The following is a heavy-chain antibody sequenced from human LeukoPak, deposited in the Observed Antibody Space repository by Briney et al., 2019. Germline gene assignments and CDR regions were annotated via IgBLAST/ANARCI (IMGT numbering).Heavy chain of an antibody. Sequence: GGSLRLSCAASGFTFSDYYMSWIRQAPGKELEWVSYISSSSSYTNYADSVKGRFTISRDNAKNSLYLQMNSLRAEDTAVYYCARKWQQPEGYYYGMDVWGKGTTVTVPS. CDR1: GFTFSDYY. J-gene: IGHJ6*04. D-gene: IGHD6-13*01. CDR2: ISSSSSYT. CDR3: ARKWQQPEGYYYGMDV. V-gene: IGHV3-11*06.